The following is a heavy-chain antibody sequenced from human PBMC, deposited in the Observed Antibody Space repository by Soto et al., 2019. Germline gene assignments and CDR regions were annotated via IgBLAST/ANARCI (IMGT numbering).Heavy chain of an antibody. CDR2: ISYDGSNK. CDR3: ARDSVLEERCLDY. J-gene: IGHJ4*02. Sequence: QVQLVESGGGVVQPGRSLRLSCAASGFTFGSYAMHWVRQAPGKGLEWVAVISYDGSNKYYADSVKGRFTISRDNSKNTLYLQMNSLRAEDTAVYYCARDSVLEERCLDYWGQGTLVTVSS. CDR1: GFTFGSYA. V-gene: IGHV3-30-3*01. D-gene: IGHD2-2*01.